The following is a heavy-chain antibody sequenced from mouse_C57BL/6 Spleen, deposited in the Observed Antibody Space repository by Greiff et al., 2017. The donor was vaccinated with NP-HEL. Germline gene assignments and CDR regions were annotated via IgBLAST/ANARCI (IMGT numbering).Heavy chain of an antibody. J-gene: IGHJ3*01. V-gene: IGHV1-78*01. D-gene: IGHD2-2*01. Sequence: VQLQQSDAELVKPGASVKISCKVSGYTFTDHTIHWMKQRPEQGLEWIGYIYPRDGSTKYNEKFKGKATLTADKSSSTAYMQLNSLTSEDSAVYFGARRDGYDGSWFAYWGQGTLVTVSA. CDR3: ARRDGYDGSWFAY. CDR2: IYPRDGST. CDR1: GYTFTDHT.